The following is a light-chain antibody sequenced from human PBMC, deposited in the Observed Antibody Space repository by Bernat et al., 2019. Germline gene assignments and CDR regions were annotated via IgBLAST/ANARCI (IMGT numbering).Light chain of an antibody. Sequence: QSALTQPRSVSGSPGQSVTISCTGTSRDVGGYNYVSWYQQHPGKAPKLMIYDVNKRPSGVPDRFSGSKSDNTASLTISGLQAEDEADYYCCSYAGNTAWVFGAGTKVTVL. CDR1: SRDVGGYNY. CDR3: CSYAGNTAWV. J-gene: IGLJ3*02. V-gene: IGLV2-11*01. CDR2: DVN.